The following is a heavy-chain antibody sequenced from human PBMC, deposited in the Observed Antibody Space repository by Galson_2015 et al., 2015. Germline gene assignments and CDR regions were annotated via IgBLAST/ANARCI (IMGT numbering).Heavy chain of an antibody. J-gene: IGHJ4*02. CDR3: ARGCYYYYSSGYSCY. V-gene: IGHV4-59*01. Sequence: TLSLTCTASGGSISSYYWSWIRQPPGKGLEWIGYIYYSGSTNYNPSLKSRVTISVDTSKNQFSLKLSSVTAADTAVYYCARGCYYYYSSGYSCYWGQGTLVTVSS. CDR1: GGSISSYY. D-gene: IGHD3-22*01. CDR2: IYYSGST.